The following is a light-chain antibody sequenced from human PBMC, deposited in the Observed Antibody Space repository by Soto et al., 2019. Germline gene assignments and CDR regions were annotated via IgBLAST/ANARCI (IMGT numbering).Light chain of an antibody. CDR3: QHYGSSPFT. J-gene: IGKJ4*01. Sequence: IVLTQSPGTLSLSPGERATLSCRASQSISATHLAWYQQRPGQAPRLLLYGASSRATGIPDRFSGSGSGTDFTLTISRVEPEDFAVFYCQHYGSSPFTFGGGTKVEIK. CDR1: QSISATH. CDR2: GAS. V-gene: IGKV3-20*01.